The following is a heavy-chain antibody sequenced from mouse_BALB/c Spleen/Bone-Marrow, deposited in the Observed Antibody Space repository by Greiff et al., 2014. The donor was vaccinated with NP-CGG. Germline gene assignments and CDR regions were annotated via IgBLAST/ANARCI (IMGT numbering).Heavy chain of an antibody. J-gene: IGHJ2*01. Sequence: VQLKQSGAELVKPGASVKLSCTASGFTIKDTSMPWVKQRPEQGLEWVGRISPANGNTKYDPKFQGKATITADTSSNTAYLQLSSLTSEDTAVYYCALYYDYDVGYWGQGTTLTVSS. D-gene: IGHD2-4*01. CDR3: ALYYDYDVGY. CDR2: ISPANGNT. CDR1: GFTIKDTS. V-gene: IGHV14-3*02.